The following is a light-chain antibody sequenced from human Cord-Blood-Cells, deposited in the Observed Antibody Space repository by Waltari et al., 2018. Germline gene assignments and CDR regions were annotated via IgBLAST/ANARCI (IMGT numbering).Light chain of an antibody. CDR3: QQYYSYPRT. CDR1: QGISSY. Sequence: AIRMTQSPSSFSASTGARVTITCRASQGISSYLAWYQQKPGKAPKLLIYAASTLQSGVPSRVSGSRSRTDFTHTISGLQSEHIATHRGQQYYSYPRTVGGGTKLEIK. CDR2: AAS. V-gene: IGKV1-8*01. J-gene: IGKJ4*01.